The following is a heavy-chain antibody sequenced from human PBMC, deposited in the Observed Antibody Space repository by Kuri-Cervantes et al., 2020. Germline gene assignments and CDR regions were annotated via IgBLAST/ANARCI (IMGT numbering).Heavy chain of an antibody. CDR1: GFTFSSYG. CDR3: AKDIGGYYDSSGYGGYFDY. D-gene: IGHD3-22*01. J-gene: IGHJ4*02. V-gene: IGHV3-30*18. CDR2: ISFDGSHR. Sequence: GGSLRLSCAASGFTFSSYGMHWVRQAPDKGLEWVAVISFDGSHRYSADSVKGRFTISRDNAKNSLYLQMNSLRAEDTALYYCAKDIGGYYDSSGYGGYFDYWGQGTLVTVSS.